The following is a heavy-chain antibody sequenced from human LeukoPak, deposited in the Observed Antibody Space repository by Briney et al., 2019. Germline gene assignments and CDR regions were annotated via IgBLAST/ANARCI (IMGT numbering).Heavy chain of an antibody. CDR1: GGSISNYY. D-gene: IGHD1/OR15-1a*01. CDR3: ARSIAGTRSKFDN. J-gene: IGHJ5*02. CDR2: IYYSGST. V-gene: IGHV4-59*08. Sequence: PSETLSLTCTVSGGSISNYYWSWIRQPPGEGLEWIAYIYYSGSTNYNPSLKSRVTISVDTSKNQFSLNLNSVTAADTAVYYCARSIAGTRSKFDNWGQGSLVTVSS.